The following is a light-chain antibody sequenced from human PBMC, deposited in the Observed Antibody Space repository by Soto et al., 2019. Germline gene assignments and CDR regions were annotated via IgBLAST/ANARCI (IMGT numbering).Light chain of an antibody. Sequence: QSVLTQPASVSGSPGQSITISCTGTSSDVGSYNYVSWYQHHPGKAPKLMIYEVSNRPSGVSNRFSGSKSGNTASLTISGLQAEDGADYYCTSYTTSSTLVFGTGTKVTVL. CDR1: SSDVGSYNY. CDR2: EVS. V-gene: IGLV2-14*01. CDR3: TSYTTSSTLV. J-gene: IGLJ1*01.